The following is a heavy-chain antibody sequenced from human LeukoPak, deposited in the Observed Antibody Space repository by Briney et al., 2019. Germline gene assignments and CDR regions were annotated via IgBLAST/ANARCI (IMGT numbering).Heavy chain of an antibody. CDR3: ARDILLRDGMDV. CDR2: ISYDGSNK. CDR1: GFTFSSYA. V-gene: IGHV3-30-3*01. D-gene: IGHD2-21*01. J-gene: IGHJ6*02. Sequence: GGSLRLSCAASGFTFSSYAMHWVRQAPGKGLEWVAVISYDGSNKYYADSVKGRFTISRDNSKNTLYLQMNSLRAEDTAVYYCARDILLRDGMDVWGQGTTVTVSS.